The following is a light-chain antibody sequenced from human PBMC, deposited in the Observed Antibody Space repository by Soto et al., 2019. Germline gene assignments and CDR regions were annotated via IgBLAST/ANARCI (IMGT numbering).Light chain of an antibody. CDR1: QSVNNW. Sequence: DLQMTQSPSTVSASVGDTVSIKCRASQSVNNWLAWYQLQPVKAPKLLIYDASTLGSGVPSRFSGSGSGTEFTLNIRRLKPDDFATYFCPQYSTYLTFGQGTKVEI. CDR2: DAS. CDR3: PQYSTYLT. V-gene: IGKV1-5*01. J-gene: IGKJ1*01.